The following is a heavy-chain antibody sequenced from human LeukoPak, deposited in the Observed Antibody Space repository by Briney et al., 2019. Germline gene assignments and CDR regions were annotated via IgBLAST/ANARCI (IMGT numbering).Heavy chain of an antibody. CDR3: ARFNTVTSSFDY. V-gene: IGHV4-61*02. CDR2: IYTSGST. D-gene: IGHD4-17*01. J-gene: IGHJ4*02. Sequence: SETLSLTCTVSGGSISSGSYYWSWIRQPAGKGLEWIERIYTSGSTNYNPSLKSRVTISVDTSKNQFSLKLSSVTAAETAVYYCARFNTVTSSFDYWGQGTLVTVSS. CDR1: GGSISSGSYY.